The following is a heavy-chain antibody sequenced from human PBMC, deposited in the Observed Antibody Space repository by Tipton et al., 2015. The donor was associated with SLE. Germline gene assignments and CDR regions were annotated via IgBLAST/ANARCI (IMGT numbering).Heavy chain of an antibody. CDR2: IYTSGST. CDR3: ARDDRGGDKSGKGGDY. J-gene: IGHJ4*02. CDR1: GGSISSGSYY. D-gene: IGHD3-22*01. V-gene: IGHV4-61*09. Sequence: TLSLTCTVSGGSISSGSYYWSWIRQPAGKGLEWIGYIYTSGSTNYNPSLKSRVTISVDKSKNQFSLKLSSVTAADTAVYYCARDDRGGDKSGKGGDYWGQGTLVTVSS.